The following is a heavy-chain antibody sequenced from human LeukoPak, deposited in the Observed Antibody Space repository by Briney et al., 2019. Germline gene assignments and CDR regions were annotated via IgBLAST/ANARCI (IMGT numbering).Heavy chain of an antibody. V-gene: IGHV1-18*01. CDR1: GYTFTSYG. Sequence: GASVKVSCKASGYTFTSYGISGVRQAPGQGLEWMGWISAYNGNTNYAQKLQGRVTMTTDTSTSTAYMELRSLRSDDTAVYYCARESGSYYRDAFDIWGQGTMVTVSS. CDR2: ISAYNGNT. J-gene: IGHJ3*02. CDR3: ARESGSYYRDAFDI. D-gene: IGHD1-26*01.